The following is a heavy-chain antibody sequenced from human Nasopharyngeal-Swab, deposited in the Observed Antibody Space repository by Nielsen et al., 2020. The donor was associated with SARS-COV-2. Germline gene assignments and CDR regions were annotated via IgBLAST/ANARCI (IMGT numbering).Heavy chain of an antibody. CDR1: GFTFSSYE. Sequence: GESLKISCAASGFTFSSYEIHWVRQVTGKSLEWVSAIGIAGDTFYGDSVKGRFTLTRENGKDSLYLQMNSLRAEDTAVYYCARDFDKTGDWGQGTLVTVSS. V-gene: IGHV3-13*01. D-gene: IGHD7-27*01. J-gene: IGHJ4*02. CDR2: IGIAGDT. CDR3: ARDFDKTGD.